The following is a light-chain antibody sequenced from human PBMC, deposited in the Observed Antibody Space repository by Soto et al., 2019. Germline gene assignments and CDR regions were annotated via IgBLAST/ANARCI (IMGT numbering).Light chain of an antibody. Sequence: QSALTQPPSASGSPGQSVTISCTGTSSDVGGYNFVSWYQQHPGKAPKLMIYEVTKRPSGVPDRFSGSKSGNTASLTVSGLQDEDEADYYCSSYARNRDVLFGGGTQLTVL. CDR2: EVT. V-gene: IGLV2-8*01. CDR1: SSDVGGYNF. J-gene: IGLJ2*01. CDR3: SSYARNRDVL.